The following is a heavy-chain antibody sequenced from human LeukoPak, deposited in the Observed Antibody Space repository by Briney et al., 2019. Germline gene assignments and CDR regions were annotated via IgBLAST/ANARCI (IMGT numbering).Heavy chain of an antibody. CDR3: ARDGSGKNYYYYYYMDV. V-gene: IGHV3-48*04. Sequence: GGSLRLSCAASGFTFSSYSMNWVRQAPGKGLEWVSYISSSSSTIYYADSVKGRFTISRDNAKNTLYLQMNSLRAEDTAVYYCARDGSGKNYYYYYYMDVWGKGTTVTVSS. J-gene: IGHJ6*03. CDR2: ISSSSSTI. D-gene: IGHD3-10*01. CDR1: GFTFSSYS.